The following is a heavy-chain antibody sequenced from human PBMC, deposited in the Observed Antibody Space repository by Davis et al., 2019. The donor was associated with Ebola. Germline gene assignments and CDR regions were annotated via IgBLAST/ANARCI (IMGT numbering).Heavy chain of an antibody. Sequence: MPSETLSLTCTVSGGSISSYYWSWIRQPPGKGLEWIGYIYYTGSTNYNPSLKSRVTISVATSKNQFSLKLSSVTAADTAVYYCARVLYYYDTSGFDYWGQGTLVTVSS. CDR1: GGSISSYY. V-gene: IGHV4-59*01. CDR3: ARVLYYYDTSGFDY. D-gene: IGHD3-22*01. CDR2: IYYTGST. J-gene: IGHJ4*02.